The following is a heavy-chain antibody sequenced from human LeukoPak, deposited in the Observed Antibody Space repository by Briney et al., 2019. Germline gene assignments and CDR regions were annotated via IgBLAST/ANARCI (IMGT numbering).Heavy chain of an antibody. Sequence: ASVKVSCKASGGTFSSYAISWVRQAPGQGLEWMGGIIPIFGTANYAQKFQGRVTIAADESTSTAYMELSSLRSDDTAVYYCARRRSDAFDIWGQGTMVTVSS. CDR1: GGTFSSYA. CDR2: IIPIFGTA. D-gene: IGHD3-10*01. CDR3: ARRRSDAFDI. J-gene: IGHJ3*02. V-gene: IGHV1-69*13.